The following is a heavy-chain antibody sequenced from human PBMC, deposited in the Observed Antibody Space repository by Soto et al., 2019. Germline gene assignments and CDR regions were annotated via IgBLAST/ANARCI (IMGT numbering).Heavy chain of an antibody. CDR1: GGSFSGYY. V-gene: IGHV4-34*01. CDR2: INHSGST. J-gene: IGHJ6*02. CDR3: ASSNIAAAGFYYYGMDV. D-gene: IGHD6-13*01. Sequence: SETLSLTCAVYGGSFSGYYWTWIRQPPGTGLEWIGEINHSGSTNYNPSLKSRVTISVDRSKNRFSLNLNSVTAADTAVYYCASSNIAAAGFYYYGMDVWGRGTTVTVSS.